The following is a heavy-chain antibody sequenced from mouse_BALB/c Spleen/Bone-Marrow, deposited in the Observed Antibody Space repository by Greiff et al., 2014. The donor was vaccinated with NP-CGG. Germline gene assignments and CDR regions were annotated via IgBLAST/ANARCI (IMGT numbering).Heavy chain of an antibody. CDR3: ARSYRFWYFDV. Sequence: QVQLQQSGSVLVRPGTSVNLSCKASGFTFTRSWMHWAKQRPGQGLEWIGDIHPNSGNTYYNEKFKGKATLTVDSSSSTAYVDLSSLTSEDSAVYCCARSYRFWYFDVWGAGTTVTVSS. V-gene: IGHV1S130*01. J-gene: IGHJ1*01. D-gene: IGHD2-14*01. CDR1: GFTFTRSW. CDR2: IHPNSGNT.